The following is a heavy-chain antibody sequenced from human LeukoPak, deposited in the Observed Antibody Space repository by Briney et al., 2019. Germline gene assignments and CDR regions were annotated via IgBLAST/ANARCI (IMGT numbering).Heavy chain of an antibody. Sequence: GASVKVSCKASGGTFSSYAISWVRQAPGQGLEWMGWISAYNGNTNYAQKLQGRVTMTTDTSTSTAYMELRSLRSDDTAVYYCARGAVWFGERDDAFDIWGQGTMVTVSS. D-gene: IGHD3-10*01. CDR2: ISAYNGNT. CDR3: ARGAVWFGERDDAFDI. CDR1: GGTFSSYA. V-gene: IGHV1-18*01. J-gene: IGHJ3*02.